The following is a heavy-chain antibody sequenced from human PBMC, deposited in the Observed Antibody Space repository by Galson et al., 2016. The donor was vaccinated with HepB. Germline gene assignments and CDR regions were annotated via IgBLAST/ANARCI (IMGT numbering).Heavy chain of an antibody. CDR2: ITISGDYW. CDR3: AREVYANAFDY. Sequence: SLRLSCAASGFSFSSYVMNWVRQAPGKGLEWVSSITISGDYWYYAESVKGRFTISRDNAEKSLYLQMHSLRADDTAVYYCAREVYANAFDYWGPGTLVTVSS. D-gene: IGHD5/OR15-5a*01. V-gene: IGHV3-21*01. CDR1: GFSFSSYV. J-gene: IGHJ4*02.